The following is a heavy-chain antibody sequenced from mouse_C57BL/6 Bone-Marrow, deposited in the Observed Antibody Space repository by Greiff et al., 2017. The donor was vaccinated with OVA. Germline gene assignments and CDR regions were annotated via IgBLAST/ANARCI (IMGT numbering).Heavy chain of an antibody. CDR2: IYPGNSDT. J-gene: IGHJ3*01. CDR1: GYTFTSYW. D-gene: IGHD1-1*01. CDR3: TRKVHYYGSSFAY. Sequence: EVKLVESGTVLARPGASVKMSCKTSGYTFTSYWMHWVKQRPGQGLEWIGAIYPGNSDTSYNQKFKGKAKLTAVTSASTAYMELSSLTNEDSAVYYCTRKVHYYGSSFAYWGQGTLVTVSA. V-gene: IGHV1-5*01.